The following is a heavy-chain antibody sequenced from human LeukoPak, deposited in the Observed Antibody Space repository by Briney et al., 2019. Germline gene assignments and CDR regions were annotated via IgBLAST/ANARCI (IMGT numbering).Heavy chain of an antibody. CDR3: ARRPRVTGRFDP. V-gene: IGHV4-38-2*02. CDR2: IYHSGST. CDR1: GYSISSGYY. D-gene: IGHD2-8*02. Sequence: SETLSLTCTVSGYSISSGYYWGWIRQPPGKGLEWIGSIYHSGSTYYNPSLKSRVTISVDTSKNQFSLKLSSVTAADTAVYYCARRPRVTGRFDPWGQGTLVTVSS. J-gene: IGHJ5*02.